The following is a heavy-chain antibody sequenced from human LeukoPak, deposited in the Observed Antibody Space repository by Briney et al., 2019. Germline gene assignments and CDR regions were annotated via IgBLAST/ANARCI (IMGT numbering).Heavy chain of an antibody. CDR3: ARRRGYSHHPEDWYFDF. Sequence: ASVKVSCKASGYAFTSYGISWVRQAPGQGLEWMGCMNLNSGNTGYAQEFQGRVTMTRDTSISTAYMELSSLRSEDTAVYYCARRRGYSHHPEDWYFDFWGRGSLVTVSS. V-gene: IGHV1-8*02. CDR2: MNLNSGNT. J-gene: IGHJ2*01. CDR1: GYAFTSYG. D-gene: IGHD5-18*01.